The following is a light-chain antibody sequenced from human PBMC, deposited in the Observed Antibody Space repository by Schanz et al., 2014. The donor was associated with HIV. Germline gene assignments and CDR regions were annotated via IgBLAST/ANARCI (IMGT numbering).Light chain of an antibody. CDR1: QAIRID. Sequence: DIQMTQSPSSLSASVGDKVTLTCRASQAIRIDLDWFQQKPGKAPKRLISVASSLESGVPSRFSGRGSGTEFTLTISSLQPEDFATYYCQQYDTYPYTFGQGTTLDLK. J-gene: IGKJ2*01. CDR2: VAS. CDR3: QQYDTYPYT. V-gene: IGKV1-17*01.